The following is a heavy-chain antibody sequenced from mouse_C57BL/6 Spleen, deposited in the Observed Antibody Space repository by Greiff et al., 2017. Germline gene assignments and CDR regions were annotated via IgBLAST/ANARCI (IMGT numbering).Heavy chain of an antibody. D-gene: IGHD1-1*01. J-gene: IGHJ1*03. V-gene: IGHV1-63*01. CDR3: ARYYGRSPSYWYFDV. CDR2: IYPGGGYT. Sequence: QVQLQQSGAELVRPGTSVKMSCKASGYTFTNYWIGWAKQRPGHGLEWIGDIYPGGGYTNYNEKFKGKATLTADKSSSTAYMQFSSLTSEDSAIYYCARYYGRSPSYWYFDVWGTGTTVTVSS. CDR1: GYTFTNYW.